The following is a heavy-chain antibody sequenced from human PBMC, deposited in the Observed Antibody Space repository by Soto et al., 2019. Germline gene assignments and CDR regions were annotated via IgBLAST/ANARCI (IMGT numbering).Heavy chain of an antibody. J-gene: IGHJ6*02. D-gene: IGHD2-15*01. CDR2: ISYDGSNK. V-gene: IGHV3-30-3*01. CDR3: ARGDREDIAVVVGVRPGEYGVDV. Sequence: QVQLVESGGGVVQPGRSLRLSCAASGFTFRNYAMHWVRQAPGKGLECVAVISYDGSNKFYRDYVKGRFTISRDNSKNTLYLQINSLRYEDTAVYYCARGDREDIAVVVGVRPGEYGVDVWGQGTTVPVSS. CDR1: GFTFRNYA.